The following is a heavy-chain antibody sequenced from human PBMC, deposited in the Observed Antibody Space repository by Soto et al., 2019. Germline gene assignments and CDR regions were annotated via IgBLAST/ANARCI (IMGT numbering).Heavy chain of an antibody. J-gene: IGHJ4*02. V-gene: IGHV3-21*01. Sequence: GGSLRLSCAASGFTFSSYSMNWVRQAPGKGLEWVSSISSSSSYIYYADSVKGRFTISRNNAKNSLYLQMNSLRAEDTAVYYCASDPFTHRTVLVDYWGQGTLVTVSS. CDR2: ISSSSSYI. D-gene: IGHD4-17*01. CDR1: GFTFSSYS. CDR3: ASDPFTHRTVLVDY.